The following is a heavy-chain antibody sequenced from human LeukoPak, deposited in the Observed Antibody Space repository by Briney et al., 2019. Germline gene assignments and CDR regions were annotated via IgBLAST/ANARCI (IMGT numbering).Heavy chain of an antibody. J-gene: IGHJ4*02. V-gene: IGHV3-23*01. CDR2: ITGNGDIT. D-gene: IGHD4-17*01. Sequence: GGSLRLSCAASGFTFSSFAMSWVRQAPGKGLECVSSITGNGDITYSAHSVKGRFTISRDNSKNTLYLQMNSLRAEGTALYYCAKSLSAEVYGDYLDSWGQGTLVTVSS. CDR3: AKSLSAEVYGDYLDS. CDR1: GFTFSSFA.